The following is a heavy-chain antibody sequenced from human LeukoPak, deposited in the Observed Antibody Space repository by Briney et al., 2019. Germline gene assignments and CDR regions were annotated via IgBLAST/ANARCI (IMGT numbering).Heavy chain of an antibody. CDR2: ISAYNGNT. D-gene: IGHD4-23*01. V-gene: IGHV1-18*01. CDR3: ARDYPMGGGKEGFDY. J-gene: IGHJ4*02. CDR1: GYTFTSYG. Sequence: ASVKDSCKASGYTFTSYGISWVRQAPGQGLEWMGWISAYNGNTNYAQKLQGRVTMTTDTSTSTAYMELRSLRSDDTAVYYCARDYPMGGGKEGFDYWGQRTLVTVSS.